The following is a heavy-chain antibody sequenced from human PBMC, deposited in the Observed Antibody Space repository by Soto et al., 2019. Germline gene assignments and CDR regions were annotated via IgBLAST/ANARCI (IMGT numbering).Heavy chain of an antibody. V-gene: IGHV3-48*02. D-gene: IGHD1-26*01. CDR1: GFTFSTYS. CDR2: ISSSSNTI. CDR3: ARAKYSASYTYYYYGMDV. Sequence: EVQLVESGGGLVQPGGSLRLSCAASGFTFSTYSMNWVRQAPGKGLEWVSYISSSSNTIYYADSVKGRFSISRDNAKNSLYMQMNSLRDEDTAVYYCARAKYSASYTYYYYGMDVWGQGTTVTVSS. J-gene: IGHJ6*02.